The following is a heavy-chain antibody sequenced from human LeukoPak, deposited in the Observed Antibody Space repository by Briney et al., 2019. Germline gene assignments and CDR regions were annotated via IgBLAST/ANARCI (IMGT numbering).Heavy chain of an antibody. J-gene: IGHJ4*02. Sequence: SETLSLTCTVSGGSISSYYLSWIRQPPGKGLEWIGYIYYSGSTNYNPSLKSRVTISVDTSKNQFSLKLSSVTAADTAVYYCARGQGDCSGGSCYYYFDYWGQGTLVTVSS. D-gene: IGHD2-15*01. CDR1: GGSISSYY. CDR2: IYYSGST. V-gene: IGHV4-59*01. CDR3: ARGQGDCSGGSCYYYFDY.